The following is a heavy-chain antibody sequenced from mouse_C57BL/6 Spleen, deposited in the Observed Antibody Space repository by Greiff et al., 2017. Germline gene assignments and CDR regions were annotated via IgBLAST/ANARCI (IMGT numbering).Heavy chain of an antibody. D-gene: IGHD1-1*01. V-gene: IGHV1-7*01. CDR3: VITTVVFYYYAMDY. CDR1: GYTFTSYW. J-gene: IGHJ4*01. CDR2: INPSSGYT. Sequence: VQLQQSGAELAKPGASVKLSCKASGYTFTSYWMHWVKQRPGQGLEWIGYINPSSGYTKYNQTFKDKATLTADKSSSSAYMQLSSLTYEDSAVYYCVITTVVFYYYAMDYRGQGTTVTVAS.